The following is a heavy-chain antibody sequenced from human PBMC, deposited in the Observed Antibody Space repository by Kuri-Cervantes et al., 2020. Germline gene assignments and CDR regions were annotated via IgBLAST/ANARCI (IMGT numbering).Heavy chain of an antibody. V-gene: IGHV3-21*01. CDR2: FSSSSSYI. Sequence: GESLKISCAASGFTFSSYSMNWVRQAPGKGLEWVSSFSSSSSYIYYADSLKGRFTISRDNAKNSLYLQMNSLSAEDTAVYYCARGGYYDSSGQDTDAFDIWGQGTMVTVSS. CDR3: ARGGYYDSSGQDTDAFDI. J-gene: IGHJ3*02. D-gene: IGHD3-22*01. CDR1: GFTFSSYS.